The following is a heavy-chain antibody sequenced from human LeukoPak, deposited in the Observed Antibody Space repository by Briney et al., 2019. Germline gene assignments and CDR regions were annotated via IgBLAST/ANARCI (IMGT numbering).Heavy chain of an antibody. Sequence: ASVKVSCKASGDTFSNSAFSWVRQAPGQGLEWVGGIIPIFGTPNYAQKFQGRVTISADESTSTVYMELSSLRSEDTAVFYCARDEIAVAGFGTFDYWGQGTLVTVSS. CDR1: GDTFSNSA. CDR2: IIPIFGTP. D-gene: IGHD6-19*01. V-gene: IGHV1-69*13. CDR3: ARDEIAVAGFGTFDY. J-gene: IGHJ4*02.